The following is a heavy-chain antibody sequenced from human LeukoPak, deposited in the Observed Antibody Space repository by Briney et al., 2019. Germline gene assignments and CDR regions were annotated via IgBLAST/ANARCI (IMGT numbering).Heavy chain of an antibody. Sequence: SSVKVSCKASGGTFSSYAISWVRQTPGQGLEWMGGILPIFGTANYAQKFQGRVTITADESTSTAYMELSSLRSEDTAVYYCARGQQLAPVDGINWFDPWGQGTLVTVSS. V-gene: IGHV1-69*13. CDR2: ILPIFGTA. D-gene: IGHD6-13*01. CDR3: ARGQQLAPVDGINWFDP. J-gene: IGHJ5*02. CDR1: GGTFSSYA.